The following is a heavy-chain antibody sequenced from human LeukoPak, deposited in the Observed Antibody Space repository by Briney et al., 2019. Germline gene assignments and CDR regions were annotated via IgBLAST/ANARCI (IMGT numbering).Heavy chain of an antibody. V-gene: IGHV3-20*04. Sequence: PGGSLRLSCAASGCSFESYGMTWVRQVPGKGLEWVSYINWNGGTTDYADSVKGRFTISRDNGMSSLYLQMNSLRAEDTALYYCARDYGSGSYYNGIDYWGQGTLVSVSS. J-gene: IGHJ4*02. CDR2: INWNGGTT. D-gene: IGHD3-10*01. CDR1: GCSFESYG. CDR3: ARDYGSGSYYNGIDY.